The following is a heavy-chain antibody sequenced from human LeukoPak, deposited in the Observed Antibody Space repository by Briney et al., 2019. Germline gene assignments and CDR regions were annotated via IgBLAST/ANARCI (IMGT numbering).Heavy chain of an antibody. CDR3: ARLRVSGSYLYYFDY. V-gene: IGHV4-4*09. Sequence: SETLSLTCTVSGGSISSYHWSWVRQPPGKGLERIGYILTSGSTNYNPSLKSRLTISVDTSKNQFTLKLSSVTAADTAVYYCARLRVSGSYLYYFDYWGQGTLVTVSS. CDR2: ILTSGST. J-gene: IGHJ4*02. D-gene: IGHD1-26*01. CDR1: GGSISSYH.